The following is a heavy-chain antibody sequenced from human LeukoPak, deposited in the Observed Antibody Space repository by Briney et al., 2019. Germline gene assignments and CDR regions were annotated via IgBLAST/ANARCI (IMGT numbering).Heavy chain of an antibody. CDR1: VYTFTNYD. CDR3: ARGPAYSNYGASYYYYKDV. CDR2: MNPKRGNT. D-gene: IGHD4-11*01. V-gene: IGHV1-8*03. J-gene: IGHJ6*03. Sequence: ASVTDSCKSSVYTFTNYDIHWVRQAPGQGLEWMGWMNPKRGNTGYAEKFQGRVTITRDTSITTAYMDLTSLRSEESAVYDCARGPAYSNYGASYYYYKDVWVKGTTVTVSS.